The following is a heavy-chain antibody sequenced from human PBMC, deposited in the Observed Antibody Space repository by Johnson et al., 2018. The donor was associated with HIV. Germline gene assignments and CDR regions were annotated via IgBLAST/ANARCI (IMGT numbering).Heavy chain of an antibody. CDR1: GFTFSTYG. CDR2: ISYGGNNK. V-gene: IGHV3-30*03. Sequence: QMLLVESGGGLVQPGGSLRLSCAASGFTFSTYGMHWVRQAPGKGLAWVAVISYGGNNKYYADSVRGRFTISRDNSKNTLYLQMGSLRVEDTARYYCARGPILEWLSGDGFDMWGQGTMVTV. D-gene: IGHD3-3*01. CDR3: ARGPILEWLSGDGFDM. J-gene: IGHJ3*02.